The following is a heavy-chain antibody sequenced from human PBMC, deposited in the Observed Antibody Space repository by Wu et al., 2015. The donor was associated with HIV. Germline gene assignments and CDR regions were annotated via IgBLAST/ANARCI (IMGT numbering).Heavy chain of an antibody. D-gene: IGHD2-2*01. Sequence: QVQLVQSGAEVKKPGSSMKVSCKASGGTFNTYGISWVRQAPGQGLEWMGGIIPVFGIADYAQRFQGRVTISADESTGTAYLEMSSLRSGDTAVYYCATGEEESAALEYWGQGTLVTVSS. CDR1: GGTFNTYG. J-gene: IGHJ4*02. CDR2: IIPVFGIA. CDR3: ATGEEESAALEY. V-gene: IGHV1-69*12.